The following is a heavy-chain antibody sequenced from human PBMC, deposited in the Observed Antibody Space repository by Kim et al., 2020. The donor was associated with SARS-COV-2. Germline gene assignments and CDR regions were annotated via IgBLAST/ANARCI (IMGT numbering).Heavy chain of an antibody. J-gene: IGHJ4*02. Sequence: SETLSLTCTVSGGSISSGGYYWSWIRQHPGKGLEWIGYIYYSGSTYYNPSLKSRVTISVDTSMNQFSLKLSSVTAADTAVYYCARTRITMIVVVTHFDYWGQGTLVTVSS. D-gene: IGHD3-22*01. CDR1: GGSISSGGYY. CDR3: ARTRITMIVVVTHFDY. CDR2: IYYSGST. V-gene: IGHV4-31*03.